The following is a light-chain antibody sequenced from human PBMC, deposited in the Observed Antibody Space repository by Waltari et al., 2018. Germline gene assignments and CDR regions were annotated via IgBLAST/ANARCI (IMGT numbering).Light chain of an antibody. Sequence: SYVFPQPPSVSVSPGQTASITCSGDKLGDYYSFWYQQKSGHSPVLVIVQDNKRPSGIPERFSGSNSGNTATLTISGTQAMDEADYYCQAWDSNTGEVFGGGTKLTVL. J-gene: IGLJ2*01. CDR2: QDN. CDR1: KLGDYY. V-gene: IGLV3-1*01. CDR3: QAWDSNTGEV.